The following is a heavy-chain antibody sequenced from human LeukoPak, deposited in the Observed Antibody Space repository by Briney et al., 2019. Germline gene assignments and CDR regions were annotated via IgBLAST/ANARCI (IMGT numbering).Heavy chain of an antibody. CDR2: ISSSTSSI. Sequence: GGSLRLSCVASAFTFSSYSMNWVRQAPGKGLEWVSSISSSTSSIYYADSVKGRFTISRDNAKNSLYLQMNSLRTEDTAVYYCARGGSGNWNAPFDYWGQGTLVTVSS. CDR1: AFTFSSYS. V-gene: IGHV3-21*01. J-gene: IGHJ4*02. CDR3: ARGGSGNWNAPFDY. D-gene: IGHD1-1*01.